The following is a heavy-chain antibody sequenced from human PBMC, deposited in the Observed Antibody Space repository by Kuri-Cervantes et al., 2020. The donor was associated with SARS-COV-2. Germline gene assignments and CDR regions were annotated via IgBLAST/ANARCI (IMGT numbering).Heavy chain of an antibody. V-gene: IGHV3-7*01. Sequence: GESLRLTCAPSGFTFCSYWMSWVRQAPGKGLEWVDNIKQDGSEKYYVDSVKGRFTISRDNAKNSLYLQMNGLRAEDTAVYYCARDDHDWGEGGAFDIWGQGTMVTVSS. D-gene: IGHD7-27*01. J-gene: IGHJ3*02. CDR1: GFTFCSYW. CDR3: ARDDHDWGEGGAFDI. CDR2: IKQDGSEK.